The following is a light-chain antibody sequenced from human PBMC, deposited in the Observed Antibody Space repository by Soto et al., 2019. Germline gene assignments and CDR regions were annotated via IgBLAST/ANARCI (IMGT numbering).Light chain of an antibody. Sequence: EIVMTQSPATLSVSPGERATLSCRASQSVSTNLAWYQQKPGQAPRLLIYGASTRATGIPVRFSGSGSGTEFTLTITSLQSEDFAVYYCQRYNNWPRGYTFGQGTKLEIK. CDR2: GAS. CDR3: QRYNNWPRGYT. CDR1: QSVSTN. V-gene: IGKV3-15*01. J-gene: IGKJ2*01.